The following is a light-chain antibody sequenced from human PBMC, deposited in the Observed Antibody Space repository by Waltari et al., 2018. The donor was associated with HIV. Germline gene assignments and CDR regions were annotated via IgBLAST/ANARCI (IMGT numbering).Light chain of an antibody. CDR2: AAS. CDR3: QQCYSTPYT. J-gene: IGKJ2*01. V-gene: IGKV1-39*01. CDR1: QSISSY. Sequence: DIQMTQSPSSLSASVGDRVTITCRASQSISSYLNWYQQNPGKAPKLLIYAASSLQSGVPSRFMGSGSGTYFTLTISSLQPEDFATYYCQQCYSTPYTFGQGTKLEIK.